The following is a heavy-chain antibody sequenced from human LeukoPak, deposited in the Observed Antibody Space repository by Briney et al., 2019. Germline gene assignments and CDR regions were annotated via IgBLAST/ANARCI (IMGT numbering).Heavy chain of an antibody. CDR2: ISWDSDTI. CDR3: AKDMGRIVRAFDI. CDR1: GFTFDDYA. D-gene: IGHD3-22*01. J-gene: IGHJ3*02. V-gene: IGHV3-9*01. Sequence: GRSLRLPCAASGFTFDDYAMHWVRQAPGKGLEWVSHISWDSDTIDYADSVKGRFTVSRDNAKNSLYLQMNSLRAEDTALYFCAKDMGRIVRAFDIWGQGTMVIVSS.